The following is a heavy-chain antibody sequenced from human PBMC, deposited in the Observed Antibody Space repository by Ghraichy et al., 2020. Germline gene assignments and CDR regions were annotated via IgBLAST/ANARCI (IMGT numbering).Heavy chain of an antibody. CDR3: AKVTFHDVWSGYYYGMDV. Sequence: GGSLRLSCAASGFTFSSYAMSWVREAPGKGLEWVSALCGSGGSTYYADSVKGRFTISRDNSKNTLYLQMNSLRAEDTAVYYCAKVTFHDVWSGYYYGMDVWGQGTTVTVSS. V-gene: IGHV3-23*01. D-gene: IGHD3-3*01. CDR2: LCGSGGST. CDR1: GFTFSSYA. J-gene: IGHJ6*02.